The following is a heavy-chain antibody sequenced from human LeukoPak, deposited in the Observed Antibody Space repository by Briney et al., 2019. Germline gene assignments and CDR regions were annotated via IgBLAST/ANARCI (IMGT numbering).Heavy chain of an antibody. CDR2: ISYDGSNK. V-gene: IGHV3-30*03. D-gene: IGHD3-10*01. CDR3: ARSDGYGLVGI. Sequence: GGSLRLSCAASGFTFSDYNMNWVRQAPGKGLEWVAVISYDGSNKYYADSVKGRFTISRDNSKNTLYLQMNSLRAEDTAVYYCARSDGYGLVGIWGQGTMVTVSS. CDR1: GFTFSDYN. J-gene: IGHJ3*02.